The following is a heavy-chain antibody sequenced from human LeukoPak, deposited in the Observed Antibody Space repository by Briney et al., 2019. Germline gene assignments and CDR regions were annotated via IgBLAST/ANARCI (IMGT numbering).Heavy chain of an antibody. Sequence: PGGSLRLSCAASGFTFSSYSMNWVRQAPGKGLEWVSSISSRSSNIYYADSVKGRFTISRDNAKNSLYLQMSSLRAEDTAVYYCAKGPEVRGVIVILKTGEKGALDYWGQGTLVTVSS. J-gene: IGHJ4*02. CDR2: ISSRSSNI. V-gene: IGHV3-21*01. D-gene: IGHD3-10*01. CDR1: GFTFSSYS. CDR3: AKGPEVRGVIVILKTGEKGALDY.